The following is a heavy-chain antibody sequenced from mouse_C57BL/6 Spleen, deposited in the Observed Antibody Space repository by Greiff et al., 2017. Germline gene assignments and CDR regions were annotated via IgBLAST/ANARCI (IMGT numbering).Heavy chain of an antibody. CDR1: GYTFTSYW. Sequence: VQLQQPGAELVRPGSSVKLSCKASGYTFTSYWMHWVKQRPIQGLEWIGNIDPSDSETHYNQKFKDKATLTVDKSSSTAYMQLSSLTSEDSAVYYCARLDSSGYVPFDYWGQGTTLTGSS. D-gene: IGHD3-2*02. CDR3: ARLDSSGYVPFDY. J-gene: IGHJ2*01. V-gene: IGHV1-52*01. CDR2: IDPSDSET.